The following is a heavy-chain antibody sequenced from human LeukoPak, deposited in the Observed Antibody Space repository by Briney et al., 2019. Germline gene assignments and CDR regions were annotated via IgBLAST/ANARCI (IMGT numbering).Heavy chain of an antibody. V-gene: IGHV4-31*03. CDR3: ARGPVDSSGYPYYFDY. Sequence: SQTLSLTCTVSGGSISSGDYYWSWIRQHPGKGLEWIGYISYSGTYYNPSLKSRVTISLDTSNNQFSLKLTSVTAADTAVYYCARGPVDSSGYPYYFDYWGQGTLVTVSS. J-gene: IGHJ4*02. CDR1: GGSISSGDYY. D-gene: IGHD3-22*01. CDR2: ISYSGT.